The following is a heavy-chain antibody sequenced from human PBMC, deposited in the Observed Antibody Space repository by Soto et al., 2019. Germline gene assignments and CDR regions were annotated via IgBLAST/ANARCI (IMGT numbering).Heavy chain of an antibody. V-gene: IGHV3-23*01. CDR1: GFTFSSYA. D-gene: IGHD6-13*01. J-gene: IGHJ4*02. CDR3: AKDLGGRGGGSSGGGDY. Sequence: EVQLLESGGGLVQPGGSLRLSCAASGFTFSSYAMSWVRQAPGKGLEWVSAISGSGGSTYYADSVKGRFTISRDNSKNPLYLQMTSLRAEDTAVYYCAKDLGGRGGGSSGGGDYWGQGTLVTVSS. CDR2: ISGSGGST.